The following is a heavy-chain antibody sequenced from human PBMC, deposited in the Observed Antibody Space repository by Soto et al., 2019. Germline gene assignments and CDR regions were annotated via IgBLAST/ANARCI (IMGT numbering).Heavy chain of an antibody. V-gene: IGHV3-15*07. J-gene: IGHJ4*01. CDR1: GFTFSNAW. Sequence: GGSLRLSCAASGFTFSNAWINWVRQTPGKGLEWVGRVKSKTDGGTTDFAAPVKGRFAISRDDSKNMVYLEMNSLKAEDTAIYYCTTDSYITSIIVRFDYWGHGTLVTVSS. CDR3: TTDSYITSIIVRFDY. D-gene: IGHD3-22*01. CDR2: VKSKTDGGTT.